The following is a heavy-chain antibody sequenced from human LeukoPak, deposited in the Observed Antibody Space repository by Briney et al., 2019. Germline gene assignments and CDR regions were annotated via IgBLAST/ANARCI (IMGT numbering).Heavy chain of an antibody. J-gene: IGHJ4*02. CDR1: GFTFSDYN. V-gene: IGHV3-11*04. CDR2: ISRSGSTK. D-gene: IGHD6-19*01. Sequence: GGSLRLSCAASGFTFSDYNMRWIRQAPGKGLEWVSSISRSGSTKYYADSVKGRFTVSRDNSKNTLYLQMNSLGPEDTAVYYCARQIASGSGWYIDYWGQGTLVTVSS. CDR3: ARQIASGSGWYIDY.